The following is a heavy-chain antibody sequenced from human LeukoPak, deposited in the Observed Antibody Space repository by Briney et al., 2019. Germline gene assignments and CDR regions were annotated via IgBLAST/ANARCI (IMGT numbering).Heavy chain of an antibody. D-gene: IGHD7-27*01. V-gene: IGHV3-23*01. J-gene: IGHJ4*02. CDR1: GLTFSSDA. CDR3: AKDKGINGAEVFDY. Sequence: GGSLRLSCAASGLTFSSDAMSWVRQAPGKGLEWVSTISASGDSTFYANSVKGRFTISRDNSKNTLYLQVNSLRAEDTAVYYCAKDKGINGAEVFDYWGQGTLVTVTS. CDR2: ISASGDST.